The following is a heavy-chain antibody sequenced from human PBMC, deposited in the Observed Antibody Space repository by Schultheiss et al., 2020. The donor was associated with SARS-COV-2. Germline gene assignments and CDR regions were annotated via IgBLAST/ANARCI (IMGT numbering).Heavy chain of an antibody. CDR2: ISGSGGST. J-gene: IGHJ3*02. V-gene: IGHV3-23*01. CDR1: GFTFSSYA. Sequence: GESLKISCAASGFTFSSYAMSWVRQAPGKGLEWVSAISGSGGSTYYADSVKGRFTISRDNSKNTLYLQMNSLRAEDTAVYYCARDRGGYSYGGGAFDIWGQGTMVTVSS. D-gene: IGHD5-18*01. CDR3: ARDRGGYSYGGGAFDI.